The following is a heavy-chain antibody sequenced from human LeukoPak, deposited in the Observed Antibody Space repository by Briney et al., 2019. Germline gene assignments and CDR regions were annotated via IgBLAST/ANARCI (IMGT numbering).Heavy chain of an antibody. J-gene: IGHJ5*02. CDR1: GYTFTSYG. CDR2: ISAYNGNT. Sequence: ASVKVSCKASGYTFTSYGISWVRQAPGQGLEWMGWISAYNGNTNYAQKLRGRVTMTTDTSTSTAYMELRSLGSDDTAVYYCARVREDIVVVPAAIRPTRWFDPWGQGTLVTVSS. CDR3: ARVREDIVVVPAAIRPTRWFDP. V-gene: IGHV1-18*01. D-gene: IGHD2-2*02.